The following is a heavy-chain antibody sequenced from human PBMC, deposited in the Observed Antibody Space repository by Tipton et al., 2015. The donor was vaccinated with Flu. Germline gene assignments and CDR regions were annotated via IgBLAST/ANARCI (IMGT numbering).Heavy chain of an antibody. J-gene: IGHJ4*02. Sequence: TLSLTCTISGDSISSDYYWGWIRQPPGKGLEWIGNIFRTGSTYRNPSLKSRVTISVDRSKNQFSLRLTSVTAADTAVYYCARDPSLGMPEYFDYWGQGILVTASS. CDR2: IFRTGST. D-gene: IGHD2-2*01. V-gene: IGHV4-38-2*02. CDR3: ARDPSLGMPEYFDY. CDR1: GDSISSDYY.